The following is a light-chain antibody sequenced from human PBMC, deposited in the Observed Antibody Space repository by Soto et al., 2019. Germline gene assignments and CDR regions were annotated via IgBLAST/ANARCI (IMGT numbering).Light chain of an antibody. V-gene: IGKV3-20*01. J-gene: IGKJ1*01. CDR2: GAS. CDR1: QSVSSTY. CDR3: QQYGSSPRT. Sequence: EIVLTQSPGTLSLFPGERATFSCRASQSVSSTYLAWYQHKPGQAPRLLIYGASSRATGIPDRFSGSGSGTDFTLTISRLEPEDSAVYYCQQYGSSPRTFGQGTKVEI.